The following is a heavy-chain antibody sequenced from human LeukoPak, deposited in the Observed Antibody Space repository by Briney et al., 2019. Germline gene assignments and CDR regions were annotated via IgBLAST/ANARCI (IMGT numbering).Heavy chain of an antibody. J-gene: IGHJ4*02. Sequence: GGSLRLSCAASGFTFSSYEMNWVRQAPGKGPEWVSYVSSSGNILYYADSVRGRFTISRDNAKNSLFLQMNSLRAEDTAVYYCARDPGYSYGENGDYWGQGTLVTVSS. D-gene: IGHD5-18*01. CDR2: VSSSGNIL. CDR3: ARDPGYSYGENGDY. CDR1: GFTFSSYE. V-gene: IGHV3-48*03.